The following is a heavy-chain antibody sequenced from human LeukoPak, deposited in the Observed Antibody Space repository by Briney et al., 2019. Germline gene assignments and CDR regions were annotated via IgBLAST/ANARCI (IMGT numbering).Heavy chain of an antibody. D-gene: IGHD6-13*01. Sequence: ASVKVSCKASGGTSSSYAISWVRQAPGQGLEWMGRIIPILGIANYAQKFQGRVTITADKSTSTAYMELSSLRSEDTAVYYCARGTRYSSSWYGGGLDYWGQGTLVTVSS. J-gene: IGHJ4*02. CDR2: IIPILGIA. CDR1: GGTSSSYA. CDR3: ARGTRYSSSWYGGGLDY. V-gene: IGHV1-69*04.